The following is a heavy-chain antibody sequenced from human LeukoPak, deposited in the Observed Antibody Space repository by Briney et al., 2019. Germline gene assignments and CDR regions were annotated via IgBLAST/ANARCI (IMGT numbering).Heavy chain of an antibody. CDR2: IYYSGST. V-gene: IGHV4-39*07. CDR3: ARDIAAEYNWFDP. Sequence: TSETLSLTCTVSGGSISSSSYYWGWIRQPPGKGLEWIGSIYYSGSTYYNPSLKSRVTISVDKSKNQFSLKLSSVTAADTAVYYCARDIAAEYNWFDPWGQGTLVTVSS. D-gene: IGHD6-13*01. CDR1: GGSISSSSYY. J-gene: IGHJ5*02.